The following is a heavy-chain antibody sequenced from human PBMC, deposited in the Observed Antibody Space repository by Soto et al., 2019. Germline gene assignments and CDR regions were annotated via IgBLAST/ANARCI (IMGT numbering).Heavy chain of an antibody. Sequence: EIQLVESGGGLVKPGGSLRLSCAASGLTFGIYTMNWVRQAPGKGLEFVSSIGRTGIDRYYIDSVKGRFTISRDNAQKSLYLQMNSLRVEDTALYYCVCDDNRRFWGQGTLVTVSS. J-gene: IGHJ4*02. CDR1: GLTFGIYT. CDR3: VCDDNRRF. CDR2: IGRTGIDR. V-gene: IGHV3-21*01. D-gene: IGHD1-1*01.